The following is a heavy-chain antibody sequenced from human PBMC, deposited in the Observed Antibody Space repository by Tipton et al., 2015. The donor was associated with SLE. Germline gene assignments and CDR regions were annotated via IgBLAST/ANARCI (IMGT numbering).Heavy chain of an antibody. CDR1: GGSISSYY. J-gene: IGHJ4*02. CDR2: IYTSGST. Sequence: TLSLTCTVSGGSISSYYWSWIRQPPGKGLEWIGRIYTSGSTNYNPSLKSRVTISVDTSKNQFSLKLSSVTAADTAVYYCARAGRAWNLFDYWGQGTLVTVSS. D-gene: IGHD1-1*01. CDR3: ARAGRAWNLFDY. V-gene: IGHV4-4*08.